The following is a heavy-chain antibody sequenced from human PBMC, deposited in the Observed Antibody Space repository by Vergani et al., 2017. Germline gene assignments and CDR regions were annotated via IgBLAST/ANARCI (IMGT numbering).Heavy chain of an antibody. CDR2: ISSSSSYI. D-gene: IGHD6-19*01. CDR1: GFTFSSYS. V-gene: IGHV3-21*01. J-gene: IGHJ4*02. CDR3: AKGSNGWSTSDYFDY. Sequence: EVQLVESGGGLVKPGGSLRLSCAASGFTFSSYSMNWVRQAPGKGLEWVSSISSSSSYIYYADSVKGRFTISRDNAKNSLYLQMNSLRAEDTAVYYCAKGSNGWSTSDYFDYWGQGTLVTVSS.